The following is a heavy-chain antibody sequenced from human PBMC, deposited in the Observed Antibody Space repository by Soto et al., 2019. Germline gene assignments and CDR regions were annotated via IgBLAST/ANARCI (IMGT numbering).Heavy chain of an antibody. D-gene: IGHD3-22*01. CDR2: IYWDDDK. CDR3: AHHTPVGRSGYYSRQYYFDY. J-gene: IGHJ4*02. CDR1: GFSLSTSGVG. V-gene: IGHV2-5*02. Sequence: QITLKESGPTLVKPTQTLTLTCTFSGFSLSTSGVGVGWIRQPPGKALEWLALIYWDDDKRYSPSLKSRLTSTKDTSKSPVVLTMTPMDPVDTATYYCAHHTPVGRSGYYSRQYYFDYWGQGTLVTVSS.